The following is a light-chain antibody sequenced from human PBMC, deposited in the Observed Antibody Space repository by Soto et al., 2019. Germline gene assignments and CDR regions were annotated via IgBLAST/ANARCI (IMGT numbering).Light chain of an antibody. CDR3: XXXXXXXXX. CDR2: GAS. CDR1: QSVNSN. Sequence: EVVLTHSPGTLSLSPGEVATLSCRAIQSVNSNLAWYQQKLGQAPRVLIFGASTRATGIPARFSGSGSGTEFSLTINSLQSEDFAVXXXXXXXXXXXXCGHGTKGDIK. J-gene: IGKJ1*01. V-gene: IGKV3-15*01.